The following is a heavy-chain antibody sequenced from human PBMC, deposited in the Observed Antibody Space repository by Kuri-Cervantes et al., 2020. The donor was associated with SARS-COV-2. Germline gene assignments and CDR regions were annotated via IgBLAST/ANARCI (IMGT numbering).Heavy chain of an antibody. Sequence: GESLKISCAASGFTFSDYYMSWIRQAPGKGLEWVSYISSSGSTIYYADSVKGRFTISRDNAKNSLYLRMNSLRAEDTAVYYCASYRGVGPIDYWGQGTLVTVSS. J-gene: IGHJ4*02. CDR3: ASYRGVGPIDY. CDR2: ISSSGSTI. D-gene: IGHD3-10*01. CDR1: GFTFSDYY. V-gene: IGHV3-11*04.